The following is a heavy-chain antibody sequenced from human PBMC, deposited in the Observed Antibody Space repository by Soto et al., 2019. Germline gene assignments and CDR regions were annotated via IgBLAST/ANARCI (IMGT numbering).Heavy chain of an antibody. Sequence: EVQLVQSGAEVKKPGESLMISCKGSGYSFNYYWIGWVRQMPGRGLEWMGVIYPGDSDTTYSPSFQGQVTLSVDKSINTAYLQWGSLKASDTAMYYCARQGGFCSGDTCKAQQYFELWGQGTLVTVSS. CDR3: ARQGGFCSGDTCKAQQYFEL. J-gene: IGHJ1*01. V-gene: IGHV5-51*01. CDR2: IYPGDSDT. D-gene: IGHD2-15*01. CDR1: GYSFNYYW.